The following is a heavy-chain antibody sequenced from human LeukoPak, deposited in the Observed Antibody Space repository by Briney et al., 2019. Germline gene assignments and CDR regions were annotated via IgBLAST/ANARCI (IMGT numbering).Heavy chain of an antibody. J-gene: IGHJ4*02. CDR3: ARSSDLWFGELFLFDY. CDR2: ISAYNGNT. Sequence: ASVKVSCKASGYTFTSYGISWVRQAPGQGLERMGWISAYNGNTNYAQKLQGRVTMTTDTSTSTAYMELRRLRSDDTAVYYCARSSDLWFGELFLFDYWGQGTLVTVSS. V-gene: IGHV1-18*01. D-gene: IGHD3-10*01. CDR1: GYTFTSYG.